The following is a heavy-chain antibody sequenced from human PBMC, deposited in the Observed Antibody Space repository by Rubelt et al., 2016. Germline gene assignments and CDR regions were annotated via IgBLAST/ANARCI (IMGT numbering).Heavy chain of an antibody. CDR1: GFTFSSYS. D-gene: IGHD1-20*01. Sequence: EVQLVESGGGLVQPGGSLRLSCAASGFTFSSYSMNWVRQAPGKGLEWVSYISSSSSTIYYADSVKGRFTISRDTAKNSLYLQMNSLGAEDTAVDDWARGGSLYNWNDDGGDYWGQGTLVTVSS. CDR2: ISSSSSTI. CDR3: ARGGSLYNWNDDGGDY. V-gene: IGHV3-48*04. J-gene: IGHJ4*02.